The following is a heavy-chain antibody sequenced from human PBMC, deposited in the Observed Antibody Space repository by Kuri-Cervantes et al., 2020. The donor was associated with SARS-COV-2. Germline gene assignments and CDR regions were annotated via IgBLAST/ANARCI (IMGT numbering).Heavy chain of an antibody. CDR3: ARDRATVTTLNGMDV. CDR1: GGTFRSYA. J-gene: IGHJ6*02. Sequence: SVKVSCKASGGTFRSYAISWVRQTPGQGLEWMGGIIPIFGTTNYTQKFQGRVTITADESTSIVYMELSSLRSEDTAVYYCARDRATVTTLNGMDVWGQGTTVTVSS. D-gene: IGHD4-11*01. V-gene: IGHV1-69*13. CDR2: IIPIFGTT.